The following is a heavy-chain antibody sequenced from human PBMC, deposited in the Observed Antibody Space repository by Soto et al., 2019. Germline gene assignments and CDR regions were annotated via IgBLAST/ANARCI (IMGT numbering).Heavy chain of an antibody. Sequence: GGSLRLSCAASGFPFSSYAMTWVRQAPGKGLEWVSAISGSGGTTYYADSVKGRFTISRDNSKNTLFLQMNSLRAEDTAVYYCAKDEFSSSSPHLFDSWGQGTLVTVSS. CDR3: AKDEFSSSSPHLFDS. CDR1: GFPFSSYA. V-gene: IGHV3-23*01. D-gene: IGHD6-6*01. J-gene: IGHJ4*02. CDR2: ISGSGGTT.